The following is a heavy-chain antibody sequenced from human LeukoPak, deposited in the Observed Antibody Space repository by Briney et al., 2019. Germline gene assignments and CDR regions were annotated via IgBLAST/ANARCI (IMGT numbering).Heavy chain of an antibody. CDR2: IWYDGSNK. D-gene: IGHD6-19*01. CDR1: GFTFSSYG. Sequence: GGSLRLSCAASGFTFSSYGMHWGRQAPGQGLGWGAVIWYDGSNKYYADSVKGRFTISRDNSKNTLYLQMNSLRAEDTAVYYCARRSGWYAVDYWGQGTLVTVSS. CDR3: ARRSGWYAVDY. J-gene: IGHJ4*02. V-gene: IGHV3-33*01.